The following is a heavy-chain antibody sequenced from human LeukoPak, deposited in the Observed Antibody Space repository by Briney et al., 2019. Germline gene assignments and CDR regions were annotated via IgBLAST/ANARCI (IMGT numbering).Heavy chain of an antibody. Sequence: GSLRLSCAASGFTFSIYAMSWVRQAPGKGLEWVSAISGSGGSTYYADSVKGRFTISRDNSKNTLYLQMNSLRAEDTAVYYCADDFWSGYSDFGMDVWGQGTTVTVSS. CDR2: ISGSGGST. V-gene: IGHV3-23*01. CDR3: ADDFWSGYSDFGMDV. D-gene: IGHD3-3*01. CDR1: GFTFSIYA. J-gene: IGHJ6*02.